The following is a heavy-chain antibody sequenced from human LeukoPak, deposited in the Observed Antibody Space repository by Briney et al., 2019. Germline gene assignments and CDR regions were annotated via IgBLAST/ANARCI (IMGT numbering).Heavy chain of an antibody. D-gene: IGHD6-13*01. CDR1: GYTFTSYD. J-gene: IGHJ6*03. CDR3: ARDSSGYSSSWINYYYYYYMDV. Sequence: GASVKVSCKASGYTFTSYDINWVRQATGQGLEWMGWMNPNSGNTGYAQKLQGRVTMTTDTSTSTAYMELRSLRSDDTAVYYCARDSSGYSSSWINYYYYYYMDVWGKGTTVTVSS. V-gene: IGHV1-8*01. CDR2: MNPNSGNT.